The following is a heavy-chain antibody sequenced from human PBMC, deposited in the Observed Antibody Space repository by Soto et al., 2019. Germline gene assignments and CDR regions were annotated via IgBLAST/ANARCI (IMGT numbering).Heavy chain of an antibody. CDR2: IGVGGGDR. CDR3: ARVRFGELV. D-gene: IGHD3-10*01. Sequence: EVQLLESGGGLVQPGGSLRLSCAASGFTFSSYAMSWVRQAPGKGLEWVSIIGVGGGDRYYPGSVKGRFTISRDNSRDTLYLEMNRLRDEDTAVYYCARVRFGELVWGQGTLVTVSS. CDR1: GFTFSSYA. V-gene: IGHV3-23*01. J-gene: IGHJ4*02.